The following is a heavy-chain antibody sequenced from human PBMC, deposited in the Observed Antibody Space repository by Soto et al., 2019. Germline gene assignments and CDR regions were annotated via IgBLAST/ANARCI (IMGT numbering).Heavy chain of an antibody. D-gene: IGHD3-10*01. V-gene: IGHV4-34*01. CDR2: INHSGST. J-gene: IGHJ6*02. CDR1: GGSFGGYY. Sequence: QVQLQQWGAGLLKPSETLSLTCAVYGGSFGGYYWSWIRQPPGKGLEWIGEINHSGSTNYNPSLTGRLTRSVATPKNQPAQKQGSVASAYTAGYYRARQDRGYYYYYYGMDVWGQGTTVTVSS. CDR3: ARQDRGYYYYYYGMDV.